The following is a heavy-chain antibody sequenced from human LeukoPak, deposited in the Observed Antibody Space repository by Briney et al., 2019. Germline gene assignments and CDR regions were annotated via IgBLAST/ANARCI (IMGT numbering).Heavy chain of an antibody. CDR2: ISAYNGNT. CDR1: GGTFNSYA. V-gene: IGHV1-18*04. Sequence: GASVKVSCKASGGTFNSYAISWVRQAPGQGLEWMGWISAYNGNTNYAQKLQGRVTMTTDTSTSTAYMELRSLRSDDTAVYYCARVWMVVVMDYYYYMDVWGKGTTVTISS. J-gene: IGHJ6*03. D-gene: IGHD3-22*01. CDR3: ARVWMVVVMDYYYYMDV.